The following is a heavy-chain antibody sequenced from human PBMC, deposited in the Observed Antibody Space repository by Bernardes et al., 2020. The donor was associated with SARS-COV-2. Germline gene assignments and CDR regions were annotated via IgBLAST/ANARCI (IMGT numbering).Heavy chain of an antibody. CDR1: GFTFSSYW. CDR2: INSDGSST. Sequence: GSLRLSCAASGFTFSSYWMHWVRQAPGKGLVWVSRINSDGSSTRYADSVKGRFTISRDNAKNTLYLQMNSLRAEDTAVYYCVRDVAVTGTHFDYWGQGTLVTVSS. D-gene: IGHD2-21*02. CDR3: VRDVAVTGTHFDY. V-gene: IGHV3-74*01. J-gene: IGHJ4*02.